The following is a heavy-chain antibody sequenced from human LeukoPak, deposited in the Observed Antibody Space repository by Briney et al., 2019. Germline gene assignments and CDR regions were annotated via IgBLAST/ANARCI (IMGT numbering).Heavy chain of an antibody. CDR2: VSGNGGYT. V-gene: IGHV3-23*01. J-gene: IGHJ4*02. CDR1: GFTFSNYA. CDR3: AKRHDSNGPTGYFDS. Sequence: PGGSLRLSCAASGFTFSNYAMAWVRQAPEKGLGWVSSVSGNGGYTYYADSVKGRSTISRDNSRNMLYLQMNSLRAEDTAVYYCAKRHDSNGPTGYFDSWGQGTLVTVSS. D-gene: IGHD3-22*01.